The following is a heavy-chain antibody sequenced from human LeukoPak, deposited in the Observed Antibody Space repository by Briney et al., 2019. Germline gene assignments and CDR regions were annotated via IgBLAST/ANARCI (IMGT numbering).Heavy chain of an antibody. CDR3: ARGRDGYNYGDY. Sequence: SETLSLTCTVSGGSISSGGHYWSWIRQHPGKGLEWIGYIYYSGSTYYNPSLKSRVTISVDTSKNHFSLKLSSVTAADTAVYYCARGRDGYNYGDYWGQGTLVTVSS. J-gene: IGHJ4*02. V-gene: IGHV4-31*03. CDR1: GGSISSGGHY. CDR2: IYYSGST. D-gene: IGHD5-24*01.